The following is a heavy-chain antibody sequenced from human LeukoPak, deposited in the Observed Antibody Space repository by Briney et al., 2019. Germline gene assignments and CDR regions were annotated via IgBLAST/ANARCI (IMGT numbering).Heavy chain of an antibody. CDR3: ARGFETTVVTWVGFQH. J-gene: IGHJ1*01. D-gene: IGHD4-23*01. CDR2: IYSGGNT. CDR1: GFTVSSNS. Sequence: GGSLRLSCTVSGFTVSSNSWSWVRQAPGKGLEWVSFIYSGGNTHYSDSVKGRFTISRDNSKNTPYLQMNSLRAEDTAVYYCARGFETTVVTWVGFQHWGQGTLVTVSS. V-gene: IGHV3-53*01.